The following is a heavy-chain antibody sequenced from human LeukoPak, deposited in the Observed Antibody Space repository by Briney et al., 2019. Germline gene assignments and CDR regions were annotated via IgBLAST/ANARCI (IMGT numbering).Heavy chain of an antibody. CDR3: ARDGYYDSSGYQGGFDP. V-gene: IGHV1-69*04. D-gene: IGHD3-22*01. Sequence: SVKVSCKASGGTFSSYAISWVRQAPGQGLEWMGRIIPILGIANYAQKFQGRVTITTDESTSTAYMELSSLRSEDTAVYYCARDGYYDSSGYQGGFDPWGQGTLVTVSS. J-gene: IGHJ5*02. CDR2: IIPILGIA. CDR1: GGTFSSYA.